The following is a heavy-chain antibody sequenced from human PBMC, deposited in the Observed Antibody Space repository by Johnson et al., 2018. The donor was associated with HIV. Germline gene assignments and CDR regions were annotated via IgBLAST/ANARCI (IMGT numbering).Heavy chain of an antibody. CDR1: GFTFSSYG. CDR3: AKQLYDLKYDFWSGYPI. CDR2: IRYDGSNK. J-gene: IGHJ3*02. D-gene: IGHD3-3*01. V-gene: IGHV3-30*02. Sequence: QVQLVESGGGLVQPGGSLRLSCAASGFTFSSYGMHWVRQAPGKGLEWVAFIRYDGSNKYYADSVKGRFTISRDNSKNTLYLQMNSLGAEDTAVYYCAKQLYDLKYDFWSGYPIWGQGTMVTVSS.